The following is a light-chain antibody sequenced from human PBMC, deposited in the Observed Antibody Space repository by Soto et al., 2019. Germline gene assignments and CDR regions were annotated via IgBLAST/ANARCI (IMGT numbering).Light chain of an antibody. CDR1: QGIDTY. Sequence: DIQMTQSPSSLSASVGDRVTITCRASQGIDTYLAWYQQKPGQVPKLLIYAASTLQSGVPSRFSGSGSGTDFNLAISSLQPEDVATYFCQKYTRAPLTFGPGTNVDI. J-gene: IGKJ3*01. V-gene: IGKV1-27*01. CDR2: AAS. CDR3: QKYTRAPLT.